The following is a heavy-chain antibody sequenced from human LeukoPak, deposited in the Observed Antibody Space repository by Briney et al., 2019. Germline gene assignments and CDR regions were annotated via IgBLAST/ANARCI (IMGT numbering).Heavy chain of an antibody. J-gene: IGHJ6*02. CDR3: ARDGGRPYSSGWYDSDYYGMDV. Sequence: GGSLRLSCAASGFTFSDYYMSWIRQAPGKGLEWVSYISSSGSTIYYADSVKGRFTISRDNAKNSLYLQMNSLRAEDTAVYYCARDGGRPYSSGWYDSDYYGMDVWGQGTTVTVSS. V-gene: IGHV3-11*01. CDR2: ISSSGSTI. D-gene: IGHD6-19*01. CDR1: GFTFSDYY.